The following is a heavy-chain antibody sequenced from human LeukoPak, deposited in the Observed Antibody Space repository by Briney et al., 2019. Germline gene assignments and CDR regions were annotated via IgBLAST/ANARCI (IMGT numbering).Heavy chain of an antibody. V-gene: IGHV3-21*01. D-gene: IGHD4-17*01. CDR2: ISSSSSYI. CDR3: AKEDYGDYVYVS. CDR1: GFTFSSYS. J-gene: IGHJ5*02. Sequence: PGGSLRLSCAASGFTFSSYSMNWVRQAPGKGLEWVSSISSSSSYIYYADSVKGRFTISRDNAKNSLYLQMNSLRAEDTAVYYCAKEDYGDYVYVSWGQGTLVTVSS.